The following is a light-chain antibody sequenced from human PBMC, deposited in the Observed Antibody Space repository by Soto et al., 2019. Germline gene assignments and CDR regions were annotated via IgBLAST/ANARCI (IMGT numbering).Light chain of an antibody. V-gene: IGLV2-8*01. CDR3: NSYAGGTYV. CDR1: SRDVGGYDS. J-gene: IGLJ1*01. Sequence: QSVLTQPPSASGSPGQSVTISCTGTSRDVGGYDSVSWYQQHPGKAPKLMIYDVFKRPSRVPDRFSGSKSGNTASLTVSGLQAEADADYYCNSYAGGTYVFGTGTKVTVL. CDR2: DVF.